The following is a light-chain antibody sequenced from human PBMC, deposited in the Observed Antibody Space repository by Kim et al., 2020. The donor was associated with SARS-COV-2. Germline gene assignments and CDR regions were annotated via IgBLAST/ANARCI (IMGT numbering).Light chain of an antibody. Sequence: PGRTASTNCSGYKLVDKYFSWYQKKPGQAPVVVIYQDNERPTVIPERFAGSNSRNTATLTISGTQAMDEADYYCQAWDSSTHNYVFGAGTKVTVL. V-gene: IGLV3-1*01. CDR1: KLVDKY. CDR3: QAWDSSTHNYV. J-gene: IGLJ1*01. CDR2: QDN.